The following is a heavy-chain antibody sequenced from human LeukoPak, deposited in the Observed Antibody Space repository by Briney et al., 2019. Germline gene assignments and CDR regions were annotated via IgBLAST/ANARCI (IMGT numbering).Heavy chain of an antibody. CDR1: GGSFSGYY. V-gene: IGHV4-34*01. CDR3: ASGRGSYFYYYGMDV. J-gene: IGHJ6*02. Sequence: ASETLSLTCAVYGGSFSGYYWSWIRQPPGKGLEWIGEINHSGSTNYNPSLKSRVTISVDTSKNQFSLKLSSVTAADTAVYYCASGRGSYFYYYGMDVWGQGTTVTVSS. CDR2: INHSGST. D-gene: IGHD3-16*01.